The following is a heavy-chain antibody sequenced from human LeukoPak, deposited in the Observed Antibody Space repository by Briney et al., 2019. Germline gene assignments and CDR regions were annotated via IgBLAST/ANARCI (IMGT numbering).Heavy chain of an antibody. CDR3: ARVRYSDSSVLTRKRSYYFDY. D-gene: IGHD3-22*01. CDR2: ISTSGST. V-gene: IGHV4-4*07. Sequence: PSQTLSLTCTVSGGSISSYYWSSIRQRAGKGLESIGHISTSGSTNYNPSLKSRVTMSVDTSKNQFSLKLSSVTAADTAVYYCARVRYSDSSVLTRKRSYYFDYWGQGTLVTVSS. CDR1: GGSISSYY. J-gene: IGHJ4*02.